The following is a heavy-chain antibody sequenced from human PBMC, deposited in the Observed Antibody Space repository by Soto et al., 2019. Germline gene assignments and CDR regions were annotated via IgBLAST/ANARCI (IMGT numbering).Heavy chain of an antibody. CDR3: ARGFSAGKGSPPDF. CDR1: GFTFSNYA. J-gene: IGHJ4*02. CDR2: LNGSGGST. D-gene: IGHD3-10*01. V-gene: IGHV3-23*01. Sequence: EVQLSESGGGLVQPGGSLRLSCAASGFTFSNYAMTWVRQAPGKGLEWVSGLNGSGGSTASADSVKGRFAISRDNSKNTIYLQMNTPRDGDTAVYYGARGFSAGKGSPPDFWGQGTLVTVSS.